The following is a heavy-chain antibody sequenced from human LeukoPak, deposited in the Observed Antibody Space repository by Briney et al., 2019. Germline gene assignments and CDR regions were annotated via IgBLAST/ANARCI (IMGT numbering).Heavy chain of an antibody. Sequence: GGSLRLSCAASGFTFRSYNMNWVRQAPGKGLEWVSCTSGRSSSTYYANSVRGRFTISRDNTKNSLFLQMNSLRAEDTAVYYCARGDDYGDRYYFDYWGQGTLVTVPS. CDR3: ARGDDYGDRYYFDY. D-gene: IGHD4-17*01. CDR1: GFTFRSYN. J-gene: IGHJ4*02. V-gene: IGHV3-21*06. CDR2: TSGRSSST.